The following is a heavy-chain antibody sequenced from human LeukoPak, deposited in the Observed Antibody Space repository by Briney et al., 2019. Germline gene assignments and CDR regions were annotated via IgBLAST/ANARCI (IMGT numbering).Heavy chain of an antibody. CDR2: ISGSGGST. D-gene: IGHD6-13*01. V-gene: IGHV3-23*01. CDR1: GFTFSSYA. CDR3: AKDKRPPAGIEAAGIDY. J-gene: IGHJ4*02. Sequence: GGSLRLSCAASGFTFSSYAMSWVRQAPGKGLEWVSAISGSGGSTNYADSVKGRFTISRDNSKNTLYLQMNSLRAEDTAVYYCAKDKRPPAGIEAAGIDYWGQGNLVTVSS.